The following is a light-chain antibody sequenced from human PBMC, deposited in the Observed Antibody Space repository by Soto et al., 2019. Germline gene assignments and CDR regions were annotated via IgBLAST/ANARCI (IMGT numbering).Light chain of an antibody. V-gene: IGLV2-14*01. Sequence: QSALTQPASVSGSPGQSITISCTGTSSDVGAYNYVSWYQQHPGKAPKLMIYDVSYRPSGVSNRFSGSKSGNTASLTISGLQAEDEAVYYCSSYISNRVFGGGTKLTVL. J-gene: IGLJ3*02. CDR1: SSDVGAYNY. CDR2: DVS. CDR3: SSYISNRV.